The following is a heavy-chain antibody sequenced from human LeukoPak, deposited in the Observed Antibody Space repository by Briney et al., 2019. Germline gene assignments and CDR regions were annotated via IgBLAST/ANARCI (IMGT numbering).Heavy chain of an antibody. CDR2: IRYDGSNK. D-gene: IGHD3-9*01. Sequence: GGSLRLSCAASGFTFSSYGMHWVRQAPGKGLEWVAFIRYDGSNKYYADSVKGRSTISRDNSKNTLYLQMNSLRAEDTAVYYCAKVSAGDYDILTGPPPQDYYYMDVWGKGTTVTISS. CDR1: GFTFSSYG. V-gene: IGHV3-30*02. CDR3: AKVSAGDYDILTGPPPQDYYYMDV. J-gene: IGHJ6*03.